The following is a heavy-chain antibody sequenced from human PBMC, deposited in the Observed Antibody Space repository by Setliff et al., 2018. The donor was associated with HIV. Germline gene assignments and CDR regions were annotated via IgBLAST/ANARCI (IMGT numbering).Heavy chain of an antibody. CDR2: ISGSSTTI. D-gene: IGHD1-1*01. V-gene: IGHV3-48*01. CDR3: AKVATWTGTTYYFES. J-gene: IGHJ4*02. CDR1: GFTFSSYW. Sequence: RLSCAASGFTFSSYWMNWVRQAPGKGLEWISYISGSSTTIYYADSVKGRFIISRDNAKNSLYLQMNSLRAEDTAVYYCAKVATWTGTTYYFESWGQGTLVTVSS.